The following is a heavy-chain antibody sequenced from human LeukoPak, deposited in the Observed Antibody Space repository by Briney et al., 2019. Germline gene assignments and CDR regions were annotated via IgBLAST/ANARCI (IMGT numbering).Heavy chain of an antibody. Sequence: PSETLSLTCAVYGGSFSGYYWSWIRQPPGKGLEWIGEINHSGSTNYNPSLKSRVNISVDTSKNQFSLKLSSVTAADTAVYYCARLRGRFGRVDYWGQGTLVTVSS. V-gene: IGHV4-34*01. CDR3: ARLRGRFGRVDY. CDR1: GGSFSGYY. D-gene: IGHD3-10*01. CDR2: INHSGST. J-gene: IGHJ4*02.